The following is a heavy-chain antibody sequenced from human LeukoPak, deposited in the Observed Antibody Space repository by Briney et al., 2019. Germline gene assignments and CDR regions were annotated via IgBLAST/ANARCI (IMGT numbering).Heavy chain of an antibody. J-gene: IGHJ5*02. D-gene: IGHD3-10*01. Sequence: ASVKVSCKASGYTFTSYDINWVRQATGQGLEWMGWMNPNSGNTGYAQKFQGRVTMTRNTSISTAYMELSSQRSEDTAVYYCARGDLVVRGVIVSNWFDPWGQGTLVTVSS. CDR2: MNPNSGNT. CDR1: GYTFTSYD. CDR3: ARGDLVVRGVIVSNWFDP. V-gene: IGHV1-8*01.